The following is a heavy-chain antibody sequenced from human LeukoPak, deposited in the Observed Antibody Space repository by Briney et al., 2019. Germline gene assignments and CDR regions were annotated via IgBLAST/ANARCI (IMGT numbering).Heavy chain of an antibody. CDR2: IYSGGST. CDR3: ARHIGAFDI. D-gene: IGHD2-21*01. CDR1: GFTFSSYW. V-gene: IGHV3-53*01. Sequence: GGSLRLSCAASGFTFSSYWMHWVRQAPGKGLEWVSIIYSGGSTYYADSVKGRFTISRDNSKNTLYLQMNSLRADDTAVYYCARHIGAFDIWGQATMVTVS. J-gene: IGHJ3*02.